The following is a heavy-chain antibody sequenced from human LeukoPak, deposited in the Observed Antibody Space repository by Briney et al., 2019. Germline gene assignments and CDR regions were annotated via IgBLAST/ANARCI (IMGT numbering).Heavy chain of an antibody. CDR3: ARNWNGVFDY. CDR1: GGSISTTNW. Sequence: SETLSLTCGVSGGSISTTNWWTWVRQPPGEGLEWIGEVHLSGRTHYNPSLESRVTMSVDMSKNQFSLKLSSVTAADTAVYYCARNWNGVFDYWGQGTLVTVSS. D-gene: IGHD1-1*01. V-gene: IGHV4-4*02. J-gene: IGHJ4*02. CDR2: VHLSGRT.